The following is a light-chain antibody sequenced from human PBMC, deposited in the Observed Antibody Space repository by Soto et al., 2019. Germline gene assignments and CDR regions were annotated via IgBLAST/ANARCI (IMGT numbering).Light chain of an antibody. Sequence: EIVLTQSQATQSLSPGERATLSCRASQGISTYLAWYQHKPGQAPRLLIYDASDRATGIPARFSGSGSGTDFTLTISSLEPEDFAVYYCQHLSNWPLTFGPGTNVDIK. CDR1: QGISTY. V-gene: IGKV3-11*01. CDR2: DAS. CDR3: QHLSNWPLT. J-gene: IGKJ3*01.